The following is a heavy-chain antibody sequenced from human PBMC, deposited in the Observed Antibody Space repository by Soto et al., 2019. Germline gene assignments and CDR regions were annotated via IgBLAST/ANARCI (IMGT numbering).Heavy chain of an antibody. CDR3: ARGDATKIVVTTYYAMDV. D-gene: IGHD3-22*01. CDR2: IIPVFGTP. CDR1: GGSLSNYG. Sequence: QVQLVQSGAEVKTPGSSVKVSCKASGGSLSNYGISWVRQAPGQGLEWMGAIIPVFGTPNSAQKFQDRVTIPADESTTTVYMEVRSLTSEDTAVYYCARGDATKIVVTTYYAMDVWGQGTTVTVSS. V-gene: IGHV1-69*12. J-gene: IGHJ6*02.